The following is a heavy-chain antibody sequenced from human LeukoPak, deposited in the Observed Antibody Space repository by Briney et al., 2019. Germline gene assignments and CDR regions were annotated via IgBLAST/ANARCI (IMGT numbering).Heavy chain of an antibody. CDR3: ARGLLWPADDAFDI. V-gene: IGHV3-21*01. CDR1: GFIFSSHS. J-gene: IGHJ3*02. CDR2: VSYSSSYI. Sequence: KPGGSLRLSCAASGFIFSSHSMSWVRQAPGKGLECVSSVSYSSSYIKDADLVKGRFTISRDNAKNSLYLQMNSLRAEDTAVYYCARGLLWPADDAFDIWGQGTMVTVSS. D-gene: IGHD3-10*01.